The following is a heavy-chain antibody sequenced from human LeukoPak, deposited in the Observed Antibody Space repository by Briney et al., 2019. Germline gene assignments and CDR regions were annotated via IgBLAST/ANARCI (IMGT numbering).Heavy chain of an antibody. D-gene: IGHD2-15*01. Sequence: SQTLSLTCAVSGGSISSGGYYWSWIRQPPGKGLEWIGEINHSGSTNYNPSLKSRVTISVDTSKNQFSLKLSSVTAADTAVYYCARGCHYRKAEIVVVVAPRCRGEAPFDYWGQGTLVTVSS. CDR1: GGSISSGGYY. J-gene: IGHJ4*02. CDR3: ARGCHYRKAEIVVVVAPRCRGEAPFDY. V-gene: IGHV4-30-2*01. CDR2: INHSGST.